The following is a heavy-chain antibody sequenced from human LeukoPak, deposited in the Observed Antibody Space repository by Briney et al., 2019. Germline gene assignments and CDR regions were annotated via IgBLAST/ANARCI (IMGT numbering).Heavy chain of an antibody. D-gene: IGHD6-6*01. J-gene: IGHJ3*02. Sequence: SETLSLTCTVSGYSISSGYYWGWIRQPPGKGLEWIGSIYHSGSTYYNPSLKSRVTISVDTSKNQFSLKLSSVTAADTAVYYCANPRGFEYSSSPDAFDIWGQGTMVTVSS. CDR3: ANPRGFEYSSSPDAFDI. CDR1: GYSISSGYY. CDR2: IYHSGST. V-gene: IGHV4-38-2*02.